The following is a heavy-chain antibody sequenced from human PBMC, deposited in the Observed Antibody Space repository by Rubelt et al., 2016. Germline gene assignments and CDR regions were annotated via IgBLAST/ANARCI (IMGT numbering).Heavy chain of an antibody. CDR3: ARSHRGYSSSVSGPSFYFHGMDA. CDR1: GFTFTSSA. Sequence: QLVESGGGLVQPGGSLRLSCAASGFTFTSSAMYCVRQAPGKGLEWVAVTSYNGSHKYYADSVKGRFTISRDKSKNTLYLQVNSLRVEDTAVYYCARSHRGYSSSVSGPSFYFHGMDAWGQGTTVTVSS. D-gene: IGHD6-6*01. J-gene: IGHJ6*02. CDR2: TSYNGSHK. V-gene: IGHV3-30*04.